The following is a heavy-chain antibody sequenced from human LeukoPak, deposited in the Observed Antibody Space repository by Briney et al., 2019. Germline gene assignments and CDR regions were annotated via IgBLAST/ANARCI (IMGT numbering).Heavy chain of an antibody. CDR1: GGSISSYY. J-gene: IGHJ5*02. D-gene: IGHD3-10*01. V-gene: IGHV4-59*01. Sequence: SETLSLTCTVSGGSISSYYWSWIRQPPGKGLEWIGYIYYSGSTNYNPSLKSRVTISVDTSKNQFSLKLSSVTAADTAVYYCARDASAPGSDWFDPWGQGTLVTVSS. CDR2: IYYSGST. CDR3: ARDASAPGSDWFDP.